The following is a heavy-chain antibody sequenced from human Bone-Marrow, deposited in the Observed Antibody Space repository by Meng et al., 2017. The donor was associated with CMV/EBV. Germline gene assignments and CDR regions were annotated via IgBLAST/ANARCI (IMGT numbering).Heavy chain of an antibody. V-gene: IGHV3-30*04. J-gene: IGHJ6*02. CDR2: ISYDGSNK. Sequence: GGPLRLSCAAAGLNFSSYAMHWVRQAPGKGLEWVAVISYDGSNKYYADSVKGRFTISRDNSKNTLYLQMNSLRAEDTAVYYCSRTAYSYELWGSYGMDVWGQGTTVTVSS. D-gene: IGHD5-18*01. CDR1: GLNFSSYA. CDR3: SRTAYSYELWGSYGMDV.